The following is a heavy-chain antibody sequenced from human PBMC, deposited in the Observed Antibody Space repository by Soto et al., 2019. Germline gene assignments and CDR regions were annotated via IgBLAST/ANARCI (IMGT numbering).Heavy chain of an antibody. J-gene: IGHJ6*02. Sequence: GESLKISCKGSGYSFTSCWIGWVRQMPGKGLEWMGIIYPGDSDTRYSPSFQGQVTISADKSISTAYLQWSSLKASDTAMYYCARQAGVAARPDSAYYYYYGMDVWGQGITVTVSS. CDR1: GYSFTSCW. CDR2: IYPGDSDT. D-gene: IGHD6-6*01. V-gene: IGHV5-51*01. CDR3: ARQAGVAARPDSAYYYYYGMDV.